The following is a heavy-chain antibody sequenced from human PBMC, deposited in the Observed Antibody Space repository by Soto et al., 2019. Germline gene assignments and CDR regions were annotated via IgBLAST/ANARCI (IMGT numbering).Heavy chain of an antibody. J-gene: IGHJ4*02. CDR2: MSYDGSDK. V-gene: IGHV3-30-3*01. Sequence: QVQLVESGGGVVQPGRSLRLSCAASGFSFRSYAMHWVRQAPGKGLEWVAVMSYDGSDKDYADSVKGRFTISRDNSKNTLYLQMSSLRAEHTAVYYCARARLDTPALEYWGQGTLVTVPS. D-gene: IGHD2-2*01. CDR1: GFSFRSYA. CDR3: ARARLDTPALEY.